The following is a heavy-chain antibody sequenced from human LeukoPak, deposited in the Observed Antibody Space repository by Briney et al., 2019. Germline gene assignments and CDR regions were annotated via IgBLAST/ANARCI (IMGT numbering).Heavy chain of an antibody. V-gene: IGHV4-34*01. CDR2: INHSGST. CDR1: GGSFSGYY. Sequence: SETLSLTCAVYGGSFSGYYWSWIRQPPGKWLEWIGEINHSGSTNYNPSLKSRVTISVDTSKNQFSLKLSSVTAADTAVYYCARGRPKNYYGMDVWGKGTTVTVSS. CDR3: ARGRPKNYYGMDV. J-gene: IGHJ6*04.